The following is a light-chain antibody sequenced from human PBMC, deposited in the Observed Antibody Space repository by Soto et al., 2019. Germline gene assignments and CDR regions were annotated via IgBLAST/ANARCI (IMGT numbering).Light chain of an antibody. CDR2: GAS. CDR1: QSVSST. CDR3: QQYNNLPYT. V-gene: IGKV3-15*01. Sequence: EIVMTQSPATLSVSPGERATLSCRASQSVSSTLAWYQQKPGQAPRLLIYGASTRATGIPARFSGSGSGTEVTLTISSLQSEDFAVYYWQQYNNLPYTFGQGTKLEIK. J-gene: IGKJ2*01.